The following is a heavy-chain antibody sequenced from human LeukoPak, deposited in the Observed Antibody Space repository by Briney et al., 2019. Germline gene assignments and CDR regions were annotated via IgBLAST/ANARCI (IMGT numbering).Heavy chain of an antibody. Sequence: PGGSLRLSCAASGFTFSSYAMSWVRQDPGKGLEWVSGISGSGLSTHYADSVKGRFTISRDNSKDTLHLQMNSLRAEDTAVYYCVFGRDGETGRFDYWGQGTLVTVSS. CDR2: ISGSGLST. V-gene: IGHV3-23*01. J-gene: IGHJ4*02. CDR3: VFGRDGETGRFDY. D-gene: IGHD3-10*01. CDR1: GFTFSSYA.